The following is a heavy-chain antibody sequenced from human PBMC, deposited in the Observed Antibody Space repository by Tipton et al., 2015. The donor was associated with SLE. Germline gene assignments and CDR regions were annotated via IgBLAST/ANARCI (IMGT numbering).Heavy chain of an antibody. CDR1: GFTFSSYS. D-gene: IGHD3-22*01. CDR2: ISSSSSYI. Sequence: SLRLSCAASGFTFSSYSMNWVRQAPGKGLEWASSISSSSSYIYYADSVKGRFTISRDNAKNSLYLQMNSLRAEDTAVYYCARDLPDYYDSSGYRGFDIWGQGTMVTVSS. CDR3: ARDLPDYYDSSGYRGFDI. V-gene: IGHV3-21*01. J-gene: IGHJ3*02.